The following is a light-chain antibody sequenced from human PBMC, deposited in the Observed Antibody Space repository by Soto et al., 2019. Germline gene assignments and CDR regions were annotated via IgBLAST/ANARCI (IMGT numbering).Light chain of an antibody. V-gene: IGKV1-5*01. J-gene: IGKJ1*01. Sequence: DIQMTQSPSTLSASIGDRVTITCRASQTISEWLAWYQQKPGKAPKVLIYDASSLESGVPSRFSGSGSGTAFTLTITSLQPDDFATYYCQQYNSSPWTFGQGTQVDIK. CDR2: DAS. CDR3: QQYNSSPWT. CDR1: QTISEW.